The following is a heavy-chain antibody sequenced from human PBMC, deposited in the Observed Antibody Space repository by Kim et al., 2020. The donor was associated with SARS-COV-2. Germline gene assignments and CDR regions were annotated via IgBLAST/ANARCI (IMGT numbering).Heavy chain of an antibody. V-gene: IGHV3-11*01. D-gene: IGHD6-13*01. Sequence: GGSLRLSCAASGFTFSDYYMSWIRQAPGKGLEWVSYISSSGSTIYYADSVKGRFTISRDNAKNSLYLQMNSLRAEDTAVYYCSRSLRYSSSWYRGAGVVTTYFDYWGQGTLVTVSS. CDR3: SRSLRYSSSWYRGAGVVTTYFDY. CDR1: GFTFSDYY. J-gene: IGHJ4*02. CDR2: ISSSGSTI.